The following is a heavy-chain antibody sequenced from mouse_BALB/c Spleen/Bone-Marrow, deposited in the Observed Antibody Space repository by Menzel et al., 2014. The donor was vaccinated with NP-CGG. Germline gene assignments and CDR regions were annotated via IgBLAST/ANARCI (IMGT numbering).Heavy chain of an antibody. CDR2: IDPANGNT. J-gene: IGHJ3*01. CDR3: ARNGNYGAWFAY. V-gene: IGHV14-3*02. CDR1: GFNIKDTY. Sequence: VTLTESGAELVKPGASVKLSCTASGFNIKDTYMHWVKQRPEQGLEWIGRIDPANGNTKYDPKFQGKATITADTSSNTAYLQLSSLTSEDTAVYYCARNGNYGAWFAYWGQGPLVTVSA. D-gene: IGHD2-1*01.